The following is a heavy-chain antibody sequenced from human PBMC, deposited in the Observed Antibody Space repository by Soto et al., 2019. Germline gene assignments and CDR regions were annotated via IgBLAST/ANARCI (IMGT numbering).Heavy chain of an antibody. V-gene: IGHV4-30-2*01. CDR1: GGSISSGGYS. J-gene: IGHJ4*02. CDR2: IYHSGST. Sequence: SETLSLTCAVSGGSISSGGYSWSWIRQPPGKGLEWIGYIYHSGSTYYNPSLKSRVTISVDRSKNQFSLKLSSVTAADTAVYYCARRTGGMGSYFDYWGQGTLVTVFS. D-gene: IGHD3-10*01. CDR3: ARRTGGMGSYFDY.